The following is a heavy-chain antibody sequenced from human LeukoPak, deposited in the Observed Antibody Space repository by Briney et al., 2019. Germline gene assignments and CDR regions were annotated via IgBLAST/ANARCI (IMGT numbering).Heavy chain of an antibody. CDR3: AGYSSSWGFYYYMDV. V-gene: IGHV1-69*13. J-gene: IGHJ6*03. CDR2: TIPIFGTA. Sequence: SVKVSCKASGGTFSSYAISWVRQAPGQGLEWMGGTIPIFGTANYAQKFQGRVTITADESTSTAYMELSSLRSEDTAVYYCAGYSSSWGFYYYMDVWGKGTTVTVSS. CDR1: GGTFSSYA. D-gene: IGHD6-13*01.